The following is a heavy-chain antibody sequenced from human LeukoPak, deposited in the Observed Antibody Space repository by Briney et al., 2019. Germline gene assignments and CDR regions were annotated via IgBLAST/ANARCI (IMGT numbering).Heavy chain of an antibody. J-gene: IGHJ4*02. CDR3: ARQGYYDFSGQDY. CDR2: IYPGDSDT. V-gene: IGHV5-51*01. CDR1: GYTFHSYW. Sequence: GESLKISCKGSGYTFHSYWIAWVRQMPGKGLEGMGIIYPGDSDTRYSPSFQGQVTISADKSISTAYLPWNSLKASDTAIYYCARQGYYDFSGQDYWGQGTLVTVSS. D-gene: IGHD3-22*01.